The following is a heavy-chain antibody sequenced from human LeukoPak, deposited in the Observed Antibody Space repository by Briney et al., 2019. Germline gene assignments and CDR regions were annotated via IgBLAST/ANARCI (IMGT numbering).Heavy chain of an antibody. CDR2: ISSSSSTI. Sequence: GGSLRLSCAASGFTFSSYGMTWVRQAPGKGLEWVSYISSSSSTIYYADSVKGRFTISRDNAKNSLYLQMNSLRAEDTAVYYCARDQDDILTGSLLDPWGQGTLVTVSS. CDR1: GFTFSSYG. V-gene: IGHV3-48*01. CDR3: ARDQDDILTGSLLDP. D-gene: IGHD3-9*01. J-gene: IGHJ5*02.